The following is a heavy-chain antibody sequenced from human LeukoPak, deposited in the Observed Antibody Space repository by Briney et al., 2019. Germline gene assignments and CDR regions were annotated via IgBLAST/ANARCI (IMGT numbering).Heavy chain of an antibody. D-gene: IGHD4-17*01. Sequence: SETLSLTCTVSGGSISSSSYYWGWIRQPPGKGLEWIGNFHRGVNTFYNPSLQSRITFSVDTSKNQFSLKLNSVTAADTAFYYCGRRLDYGDSRDGFDIWGQGTMVTVSS. CDR1: GGSISSSSYY. CDR2: FHRGVNT. V-gene: IGHV4-39*07. J-gene: IGHJ3*02. CDR3: GRRLDYGDSRDGFDI.